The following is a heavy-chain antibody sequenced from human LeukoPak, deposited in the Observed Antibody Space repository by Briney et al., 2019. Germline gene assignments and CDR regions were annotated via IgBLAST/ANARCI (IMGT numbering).Heavy chain of an antibody. CDR3: ARGPNSNWSGLDF. CDR1: GFTFSGHW. J-gene: IGHJ4*02. D-gene: IGHD6-6*01. CDR2: IKQDGSAK. Sequence: GGSLRLSCAASGFTFSGHWMSWVRQAPGKGLEWVAHIKQDGSAKYYVDSVKGRFTVSRDNAKNTLYLQVNNLRAEDTAVYYCARGPNSNWSGLDFWGQGTLLTVSS. V-gene: IGHV3-7*01.